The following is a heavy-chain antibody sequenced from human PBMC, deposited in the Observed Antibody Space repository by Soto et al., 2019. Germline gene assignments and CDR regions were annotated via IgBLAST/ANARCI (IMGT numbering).Heavy chain of an antibody. Sequence: GSLRLSCAGSGFAFNTFDIHWVRQAPGKGLEWVSGIGTLSDTFYAASVQGRFTISRQNAKNSVYLQMNSLRAGDTAFYYCARGRSFSYDSTPPPMFDPWGQGTLVTVSS. CDR2: IGTLSDT. D-gene: IGHD3-10*01. CDR3: ARGRSFSYDSTPPPMFDP. V-gene: IGHV3-13*01. J-gene: IGHJ5*02. CDR1: GFAFNTFD.